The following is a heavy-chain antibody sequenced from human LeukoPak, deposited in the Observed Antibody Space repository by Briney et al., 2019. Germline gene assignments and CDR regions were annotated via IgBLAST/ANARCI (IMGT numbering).Heavy chain of an antibody. J-gene: IGHJ6*03. Sequence: PGRSLRLSCAASGFDFEDYAIHWVRQVPGKGLEWVSGISWNSGAKAYADSVRGRFTISRDNAKNSLYLQMNSLRDEDTAVYYCARDDPYSSNYYMDVWAKGTTVTVSS. CDR1: GFDFEDYA. CDR3: ARDDPYSSNYYMDV. V-gene: IGHV3-9*01. CDR2: ISWNSGAK. D-gene: IGHD6-19*01.